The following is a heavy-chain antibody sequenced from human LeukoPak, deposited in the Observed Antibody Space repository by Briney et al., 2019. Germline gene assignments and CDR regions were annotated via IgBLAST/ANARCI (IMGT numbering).Heavy chain of an antibody. Sequence: ASVKVSCKASGGTFSSCAISWVRQAPGQGLEWMGRIIPILGIANYAQKFQGRVTITADKSTSTAYMELSSLRSEDTAVYYCARELYRGYSYGDFDYWGQGTLVTVSS. CDR2: IIPILGIA. CDR3: ARELYRGYSYGDFDY. CDR1: GGTFSSCA. V-gene: IGHV1-69*04. J-gene: IGHJ4*02. D-gene: IGHD5-18*01.